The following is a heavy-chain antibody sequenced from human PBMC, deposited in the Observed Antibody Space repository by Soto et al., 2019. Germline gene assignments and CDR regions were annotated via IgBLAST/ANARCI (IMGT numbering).Heavy chain of an antibody. J-gene: IGHJ4*02. CDR3: AKGAYSGSYLHY. CDR1: GFTFSSYG. Sequence: QVQLVESGGGVVQPGRSLRLSCAASGFTFSSYGMHWVRQAPGKGVEWVAVISYDGSNKYYADSVKGRFTISRDNSKSALYLQMNSLRAEGTAVYYCAKGAYSGSYLHYWGEGTLVTVSS. CDR2: ISYDGSNK. V-gene: IGHV3-30*18. D-gene: IGHD1-26*01.